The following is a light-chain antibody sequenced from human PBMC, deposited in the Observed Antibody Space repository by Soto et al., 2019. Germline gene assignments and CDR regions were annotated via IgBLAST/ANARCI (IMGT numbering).Light chain of an antibody. CDR2: GAS. V-gene: IGKV3-20*01. CDR1: QSVSSSY. J-gene: IGKJ1*01. CDR3: QQYGSSRRT. Sequence: ESVLTQAPCTLSLSTGERATLSCRASQSVSSSYLAWYQQKPGQAPRLLIYGASSRATGIPDRFSGSGSGTDFTLTISRLEPEDFAVYYCQQYGSSRRTFGQGTKVDXK.